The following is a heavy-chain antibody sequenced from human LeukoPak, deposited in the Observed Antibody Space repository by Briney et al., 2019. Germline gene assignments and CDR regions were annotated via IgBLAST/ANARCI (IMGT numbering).Heavy chain of an antibody. CDR1: GLTFGNFA. Sequence: GGSLRLSCAASGLTFGNFAMTWVRQTPGKGLEWVSALSASGGGTFYAPSVKGRFTISRDNSKNTVSLQMNNLRAEDTALYYCATVLHTSMTTWAAFDTWGQGTMVTVSS. CDR2: LSASGGGT. D-gene: IGHD5-18*01. CDR3: ATVLHTSMTTWAAFDT. J-gene: IGHJ3*02. V-gene: IGHV3-23*01.